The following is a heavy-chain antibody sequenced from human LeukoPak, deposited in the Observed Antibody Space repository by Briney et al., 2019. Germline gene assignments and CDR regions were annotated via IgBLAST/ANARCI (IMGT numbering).Heavy chain of an antibody. V-gene: IGHV4-39*07. D-gene: IGHD2-2*01. CDR3: ALGYCSSTSCVRAFDI. J-gene: IGHJ3*02. CDR2: INHSGST. CDR1: GDSISSSSYY. Sequence: SETLSLTCTVAGDSISSSSYYWSWIRQPPGKGLEWIGEINHSGSTNYNPSLKSRVTISVDTSKNQFSLKLSSVTAADTAVYYCALGYCSSTSCVRAFDIWGQGTMVTVSS.